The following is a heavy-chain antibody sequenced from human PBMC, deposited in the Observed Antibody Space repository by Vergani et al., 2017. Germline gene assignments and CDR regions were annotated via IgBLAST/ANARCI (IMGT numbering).Heavy chain of an antibody. CDR2: IDPKSGDT. V-gene: IGHV1-2*02. CDR3: GSWGNVVVVQGTVGRLDCFDI. D-gene: IGHD2-15*01. J-gene: IGHJ3*02. CDR1: GYTFTGYY. Sequence: QFQLVQSGAEVKKAGASLKVSCKASGYTFTGYYLHWVRQAPGQGLEWMGWIDPKSGDTKYAQKFQGRISITRDTSISTAYLELSRLQSDATAIYCCGSWGNVVVVQGTVGRLDCFDIWGQGTKVSVSS.